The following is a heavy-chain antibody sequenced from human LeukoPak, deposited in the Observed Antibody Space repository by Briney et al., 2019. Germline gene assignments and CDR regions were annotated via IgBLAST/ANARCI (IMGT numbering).Heavy chain of an antibody. Sequence: GGSLRLSCAASGFTFSSYSMNWVRQAPGKGLEWVSSISSSSSYIYYADSVKGRFTISRDNAKNSLYLQMNSLRAEDTAVYYCARSVVPAAPIGYYYYGMDVWGQGTTVTVSS. CDR3: ARSVVPAAPIGYYYYGMDV. CDR2: ISSSSSYI. V-gene: IGHV3-21*01. D-gene: IGHD2-2*01. CDR1: GFTFSSYS. J-gene: IGHJ6*02.